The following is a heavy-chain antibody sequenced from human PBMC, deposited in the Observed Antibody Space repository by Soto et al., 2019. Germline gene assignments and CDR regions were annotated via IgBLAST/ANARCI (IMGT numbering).Heavy chain of an antibody. D-gene: IGHD3-16*02. Sequence: PGGSLRLSCAASGFTFSNYGMHWVRQAPGKGLEWVALIWYDGNTEYYADSVKGRFTISRDNSKNTVDLQMNSLRAEDTAVYYCARDLSGPLDYWGQGTPVTVSS. CDR3: ARDLSGPLDY. CDR2: IWYDGNTE. CDR1: GFTFSNYG. J-gene: IGHJ4*02. V-gene: IGHV3-33*01.